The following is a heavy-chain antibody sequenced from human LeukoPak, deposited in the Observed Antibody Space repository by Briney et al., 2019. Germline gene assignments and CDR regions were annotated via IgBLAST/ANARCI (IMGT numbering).Heavy chain of an antibody. CDR2: IIPIFGTA. V-gene: IGHV1-69*05. Sequence: SVKVSCKASGGTFSSYAISWVRQAPGQGLEWMGGIIPIFGTANYAQKFQGRVTMTTDSFTSTASMELRSLRSEDTAVYYCARDRGIAVAGTFAYYFDYWGQGTLVTVSS. J-gene: IGHJ4*02. CDR1: GGTFSSYA. CDR3: ARDRGIAVAGTFAYYFDY. D-gene: IGHD6-19*01.